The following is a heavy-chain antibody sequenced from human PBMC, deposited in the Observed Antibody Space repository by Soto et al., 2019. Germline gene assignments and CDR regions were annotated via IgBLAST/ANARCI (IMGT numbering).Heavy chain of an antibody. CDR1: GYTFTSYA. D-gene: IGHD2-15*01. Sequence: ASVKVACKASGYTFTSYAMHWVRQAPGERLEWMGWINAGNGNTKYSQKFQGRVTITRDTSASTAYMELSSLRSEDTAVYYCARAVLKRKDIGVGVAAFGFDVWGQGTMVTVSS. CDR3: ARAVLKRKDIGVGVAAFGFDV. J-gene: IGHJ3*01. V-gene: IGHV1-3*01. CDR2: INAGNGNT.